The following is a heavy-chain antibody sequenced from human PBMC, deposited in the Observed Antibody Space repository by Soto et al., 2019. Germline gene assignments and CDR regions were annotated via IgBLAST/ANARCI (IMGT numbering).Heavy chain of an antibody. CDR2: IKQDGSEK. CDR1: GFTFSSYW. Sequence: PGGSLRLSCAASGFTFSSYWMSWVRQAPGKGLEWVANIKQDGSEKYYVDSVKGRFTISRDNAKNSLYLQMNSLRAEDTAVYYCARKYYDFWSGYLGGFYYYYGMDVWGQGTPITFSS. CDR3: ARKYYDFWSGYLGGFYYYYGMDV. V-gene: IGHV3-7*03. D-gene: IGHD3-3*01. J-gene: IGHJ6*02.